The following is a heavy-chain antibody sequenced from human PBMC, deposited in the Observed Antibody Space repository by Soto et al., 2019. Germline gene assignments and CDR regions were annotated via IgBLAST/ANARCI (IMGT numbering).Heavy chain of an antibody. CDR1: GYTFTSYG. CDR3: ARDRVRWLQFEWYFDL. CDR2: ISAYNGNT. J-gene: IGHJ2*01. Sequence: ASVKVSCKASGYTFTSYGIRWVRQAPGQGLEWMGWISAYNGNTNYAQKLQGRVTMTTDTSTSTAYMELGSLRSDDTAVYYCARDRVRWLQFEWYFDLWGRGTLVTVSS. V-gene: IGHV1-18*01. D-gene: IGHD5-12*01.